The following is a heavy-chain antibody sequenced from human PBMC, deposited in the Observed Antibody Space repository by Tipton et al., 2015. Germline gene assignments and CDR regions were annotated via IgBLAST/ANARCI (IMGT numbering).Heavy chain of an antibody. CDR1: GFTFSDYY. V-gene: IGHV3-11*04. CDR3: ARRDGFKDYLPDYFDY. Sequence: SLRLSCATSGFTFSDYYMSWIRQAPGKGLEWISYISNSGSTIKYADSVKGRFTISRDNAKNSLSLRMNSLRAEDTAVYYCARRDGFKDYLPDYFDYWGQGTLVTVPS. J-gene: IGHJ4*02. D-gene: IGHD5-24*01. CDR2: ISNSGSTI.